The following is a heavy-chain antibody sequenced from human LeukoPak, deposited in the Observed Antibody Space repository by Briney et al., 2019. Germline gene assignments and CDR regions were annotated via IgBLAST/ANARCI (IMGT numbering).Heavy chain of an antibody. Sequence: GGSLRLSCAASGFTFSSYAMHWVRQAPGKGLGWVAVISYDGSNKYYADSVKGRFTISRDNSKNTLYLQMNSLRAEDTAVYYCARGNGAMVRGVIITLLFDYWGQGTLVTVSS. V-gene: IGHV3-30*04. CDR1: GFTFSSYA. CDR3: ARGNGAMVRGVIITLLFDY. J-gene: IGHJ4*02. D-gene: IGHD3-10*01. CDR2: ISYDGSNK.